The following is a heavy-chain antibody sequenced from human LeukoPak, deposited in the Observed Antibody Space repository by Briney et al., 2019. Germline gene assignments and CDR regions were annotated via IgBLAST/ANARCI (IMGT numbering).Heavy chain of an antibody. CDR2: IIPILGIA. CDR3: AREPYFDWLSPPNAFDI. CDR1: GGTFTSYA. D-gene: IGHD3-9*01. Sequence: EASVKVSCKASGGTFTSYAISWVRQAPGQGLEWMGRIIPILGIANYAQKFQGRVTITADKSTSTAYMELSSLRSEDTAVYYCAREPYFDWLSPPNAFDIWGQGTMVTVSS. J-gene: IGHJ3*02. V-gene: IGHV1-69*04.